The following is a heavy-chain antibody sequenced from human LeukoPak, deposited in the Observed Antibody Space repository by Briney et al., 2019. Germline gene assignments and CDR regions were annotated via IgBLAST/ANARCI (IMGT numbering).Heavy chain of an antibody. CDR2: ISSSSSAI. CDR1: GFTFSRFG. V-gene: IGHV3-48*02. Sequence: GGSLRLSCVASGFTFSRFGMNWVRQAPGKGLEWISYISSSSSAIYYADSVKGRFTISRDNGKNSLYLQMNSLRDEDTAVYYCAQKGGTDHWGQGTLVTVSS. D-gene: IGHD2-15*01. J-gene: IGHJ4*02. CDR3: AQKGGTDH.